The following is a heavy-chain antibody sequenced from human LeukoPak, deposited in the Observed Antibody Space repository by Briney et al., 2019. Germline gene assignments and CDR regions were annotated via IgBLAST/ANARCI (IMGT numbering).Heavy chain of an antibody. D-gene: IGHD1-26*01. CDR3: ARDQWEPHFDS. CDR1: GYKFTSYG. V-gene: IGHV1-18*01. J-gene: IGHJ4*02. Sequence: ASVKVSCKTSGYKFTSYGISWVRQAPGQGLEWMGRISGYDGNAEYVEKFQGRVTMTTDTSTNTGYMEVRSLRSDDTAVYYCARDQWEPHFDSWGQGTLVIVSS. CDR2: ISGYDGNA.